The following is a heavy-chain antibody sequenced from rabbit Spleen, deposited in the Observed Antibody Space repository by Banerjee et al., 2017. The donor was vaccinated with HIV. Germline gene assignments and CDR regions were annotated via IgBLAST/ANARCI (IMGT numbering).Heavy chain of an antibody. D-gene: IGHD2-1*01. V-gene: IGHV1S45*01. CDR3: ARTGNGDGLWEYFGL. CDR1: GFSFGSGYC. Sequence: QQQLVESGGGLVKPGASLTLTCKASGFSFGSGYCMCWVRQAPGKGLEWIACIYAGSSGSTYYASWAKGRFTISKTSPTTVTLQMTSLTAADTATYFCARTGNGDGLWEYFGLWGPGTLVTVS. CDR2: IYAGSSGST. J-gene: IGHJ4*01.